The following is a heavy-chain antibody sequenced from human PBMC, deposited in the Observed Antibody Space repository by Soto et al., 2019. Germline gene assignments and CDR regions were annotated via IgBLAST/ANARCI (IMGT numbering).Heavy chain of an antibody. V-gene: IGHV3-73*02. CDR2: IRSRPHNYAT. J-gene: IGHJ4*02. CDR1: GLNFSGSA. CDR3: TTERDY. Sequence: EVQLVESGGGLVQIGGSLKLSCATSGLNFSGSAMHWARQASGKGLEWVCRIRSRPHNYATTYAASVEGRFTISRDDSKNTVYLQMNGLKTDDTAMYYCTTERDYWGRGTLVTVSS.